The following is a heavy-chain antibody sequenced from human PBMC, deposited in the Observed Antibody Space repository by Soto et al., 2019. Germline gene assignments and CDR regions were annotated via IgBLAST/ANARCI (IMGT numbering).Heavy chain of an antibody. CDR3: ASSLGDGYNHETNYCYALDV. CDR1: GGSISSYY. J-gene: IGHJ6*02. Sequence: QVQLQESGPGLVKPSETLSLTCTVSGGSISSYYWSWIRQPTGKGLEWMGYIYYSGCANYNPSLKSRVTISVDTSNTQFSLKLSSVTAADTAVYYCASSLGDGYNHETNYCYALDVLGQGTTVTVSS. CDR2: IYYSGCA. V-gene: IGHV4-59*08. D-gene: IGHD5-12*01.